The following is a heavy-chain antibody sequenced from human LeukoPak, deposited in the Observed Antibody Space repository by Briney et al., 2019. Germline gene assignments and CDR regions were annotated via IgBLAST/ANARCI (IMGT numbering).Heavy chain of an antibody. CDR3: ARGYYDILTGHNWFDP. J-gene: IGHJ5*02. CDR1: GGSISSYY. Sequence: SSGTLSLTCTVSGGSISSYYWSWIRQPPGKGLEWIGYIYYSGNTNYNPSLKSRVTISVDTSKNQFSLKLSSVTAADTAVYYCARGYYDILTGHNWFDPWGQGTLVTVSS. CDR2: IYYSGNT. V-gene: IGHV4-59*01. D-gene: IGHD3-9*01.